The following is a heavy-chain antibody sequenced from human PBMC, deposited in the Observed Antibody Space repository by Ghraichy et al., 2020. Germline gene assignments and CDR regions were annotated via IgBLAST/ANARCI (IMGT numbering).Heavy chain of an antibody. CDR1: GLMFSPNT. D-gene: IGHD6-19*01. Sequence: GGSLRLSCVASGLMFSPNTMNWVRQAPGRGLEWVSSISSSTRYIYYAASVKGRFTISRDTAQNSLYLQMNSLRAEDTAVYYCSRGGGAGTPVLYHMDVWGLGTTVTVSS. CDR2: ISSSTRYI. J-gene: IGHJ6*02. V-gene: IGHV3-21*01. CDR3: SRGGGAGTPVLYHMDV.